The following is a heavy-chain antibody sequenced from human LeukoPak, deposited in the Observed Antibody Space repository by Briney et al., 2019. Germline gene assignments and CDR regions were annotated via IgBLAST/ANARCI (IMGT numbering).Heavy chain of an antibody. CDR2: IGGSNTNT. J-gene: IGHJ4*02. CDR3: ARGAMRGATLDY. D-gene: IGHD1-26*01. V-gene: IGHV3-23*01. CDR1: GLTFSNSG. Sequence: PGGSLRLSCATSGLTFSNSGMSWVRQAPGKGLEWVSSIGGSNTNTYYADSVKGRFTISRDNSKNTLYLQMNGLRAEDTAVYYCARGAMRGATLDYWGQGTLVTVSS.